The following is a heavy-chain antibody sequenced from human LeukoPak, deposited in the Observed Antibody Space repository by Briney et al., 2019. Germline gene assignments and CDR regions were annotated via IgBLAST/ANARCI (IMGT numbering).Heavy chain of an antibody. CDR1: GFSFSRYW. D-gene: IGHD5-18*01. J-gene: IGHJ4*02. Sequence: GGSLRLSCAASGFSFSRYWMHWVRQAPGKGLMWVSRIYSDEMTATYADSVKGRFTTSRDNAKSTLYLQMSSLRAEDTAVYYCARAGWDTAMVSDYFDYWGQGTLVTVSS. V-gene: IGHV3-74*03. CDR3: ARAGWDTAMVSDYFDY. CDR2: IYSDEMTA.